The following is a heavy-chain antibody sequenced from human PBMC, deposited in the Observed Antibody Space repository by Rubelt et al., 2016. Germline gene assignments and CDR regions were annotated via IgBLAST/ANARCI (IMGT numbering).Heavy chain of an antibody. CDR2: ISSSTSST. J-gene: IGHJ4*02. CDR1: GFTFSSYS. Sequence: EVQLVESGGGLVQPGGSLRLSCAASGFTFSSYSMNWVRQAPGKGLEWVSYISSSTSSTYSAGSVKGRFTISRDKAKNSLYLQMNSLGTEDTAVYYCARGLDGSASETYWGQGTLVTVSS. CDR3: ARGLDGSASETY. D-gene: IGHD3-22*01. V-gene: IGHV3-48*01.